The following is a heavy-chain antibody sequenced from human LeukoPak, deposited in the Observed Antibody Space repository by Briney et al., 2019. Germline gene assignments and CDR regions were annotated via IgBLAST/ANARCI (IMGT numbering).Heavy chain of an antibody. CDR1: GFTFSSYA. D-gene: IGHD3-22*01. CDR2: ISGSGGST. Sequence: GGSLRLSCAASGFTFSSYAMSWVRQAPGKGLEWVSAISGSGGSTYYADSVKGRFTISRDNSKNTLYLQMNSLRAEGTAVYYCAKDPWGGYYYDSSGSNYWGQGTLVTVSS. V-gene: IGHV3-23*01. J-gene: IGHJ4*02. CDR3: AKDPWGGYYYDSSGSNY.